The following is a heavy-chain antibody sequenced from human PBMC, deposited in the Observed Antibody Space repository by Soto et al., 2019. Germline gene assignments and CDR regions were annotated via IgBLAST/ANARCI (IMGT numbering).Heavy chain of an antibody. CDR1: GGSISRFY. D-gene: IGHD2-15*01. V-gene: IGHV4-59*01. CDR3: ARVGGVAARTFDY. Sequence: PSETLSLTCTVSGGSISRFYWSWVRQPPGKGLEWIGYLYYSGSTNYNPSLKSRVTISVDASKNQVSLRLTSVTAADTAVYYCARVGGVAARTFDYWGQGTVVTVSS. CDR2: LYYSGST. J-gene: IGHJ4*02.